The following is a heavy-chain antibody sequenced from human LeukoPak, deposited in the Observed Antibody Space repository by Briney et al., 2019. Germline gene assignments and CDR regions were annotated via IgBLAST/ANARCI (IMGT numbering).Heavy chain of an antibody. J-gene: IGHJ5*02. CDR1: GFTFSSYA. CDR3: ARDRDTAMVYWFDP. Sequence: GGSLRLSCAASGFTFSSYAMHGVRQAPGKGLEWVAVISYDGSNKYYADSVKGRFTISRDNSKNTLYLQMNSLRAEDTAVYYCARDRDTAMVYWFDPWGQGTLVTVSS. V-gene: IGHV3-30*04. D-gene: IGHD5-18*01. CDR2: ISYDGSNK.